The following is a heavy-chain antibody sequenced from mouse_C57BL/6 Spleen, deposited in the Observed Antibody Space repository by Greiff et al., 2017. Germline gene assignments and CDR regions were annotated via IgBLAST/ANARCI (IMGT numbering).Heavy chain of an antibody. CDR2: IDPSDSYT. CDR1: GYTFTSYW. D-gene: IGHD1-1*01. V-gene: IGHV1-59*01. J-gene: IGHJ1*03. CDR3: ARLYYGSSYGGYFDV. Sequence: QVQLQQPGAELVRPGTSVKLFCKASGYTFTSYWMHWVKPRPGQGLEWIGVIDPSDSYTNYNQKFKGKATLTVDTSSSSAYMQLSSLTAEDSAVYYCARLYYGSSYGGYFDVWGTGTTVTVSS.